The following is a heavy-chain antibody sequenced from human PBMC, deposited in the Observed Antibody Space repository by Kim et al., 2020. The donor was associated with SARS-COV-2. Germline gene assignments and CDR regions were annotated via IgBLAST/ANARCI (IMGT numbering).Heavy chain of an antibody. CDR2: IIPIFGTA. CDR1: GGTFSSYA. Sequence: SVKVSCKASGGTFSSYAISWVRQAPGQGLEWMGGIIPIFGTANYAQKFQGRVTITADESTITAYMELSSLRSEDTAVYYCARGVAVAGSYWYFDLWGRGTLVTVSS. CDR3: ARGVAVAGSYWYFDL. J-gene: IGHJ2*01. D-gene: IGHD6-19*01. V-gene: IGHV1-69*13.